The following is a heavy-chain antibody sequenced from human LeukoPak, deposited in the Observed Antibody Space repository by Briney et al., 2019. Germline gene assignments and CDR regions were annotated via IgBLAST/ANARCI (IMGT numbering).Heavy chain of an antibody. Sequence: GGSLRLSCAVSGFTFSSYWMHWVRQAPGKGLVWVSRINSDGRRTTYAESVKGRFTISRDNAKNTLYLQMNSLRAEDTAVYYCASLFLCYGCSSSSASVNIWGQGTMVTVSS. D-gene: IGHD6-6*01. CDR1: GFTFSSYW. J-gene: IGHJ3*02. CDR2: INSDGRRT. V-gene: IGHV3-74*01. CDR3: ASLFLCYGCSSSSASVNI.